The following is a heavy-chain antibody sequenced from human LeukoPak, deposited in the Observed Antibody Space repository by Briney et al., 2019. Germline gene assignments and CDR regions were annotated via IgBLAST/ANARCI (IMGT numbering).Heavy chain of an antibody. V-gene: IGHV4-61*01. D-gene: IGHD3-9*01. J-gene: IGHJ4*02. CDR3: ARAGVRYFDVDY. CDR1: GGSVSSGSYY. Sequence: SETLSLTCTVSGGSVSSGSYYWSWIRQPPGKGLEWIGYIYYSGSTNYNPSLKSRVTISVDTSKNQFSLKLSSVTAADTAVYYCARAGVRYFDVDYWGQGTLVTVSS. CDR2: IYYSGST.